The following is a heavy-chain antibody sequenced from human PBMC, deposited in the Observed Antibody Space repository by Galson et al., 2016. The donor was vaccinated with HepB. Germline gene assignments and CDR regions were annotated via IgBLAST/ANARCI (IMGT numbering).Heavy chain of an antibody. V-gene: IGHV3-66*01. Sequence: SLRLSCAVSGFTVSSDYMSWVRQAPEKGLQWVSVIYSGGSTYYTDSVKGRFTISRDDSKNTLYLHMNSLRADDTAVYYCARGGEREWGQGTLVTVSS. CDR2: IYSGGST. D-gene: IGHD3-16*01. J-gene: IGHJ4*02. CDR1: GFTVSSDY. CDR3: ARGGERE.